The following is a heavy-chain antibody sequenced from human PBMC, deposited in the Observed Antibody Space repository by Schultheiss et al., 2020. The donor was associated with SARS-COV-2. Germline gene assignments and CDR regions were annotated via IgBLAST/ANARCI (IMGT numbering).Heavy chain of an antibody. J-gene: IGHJ2*01. CDR2: VNRSGST. Sequence: SETLSLTCTVSGGSISSGGYFWSWVRQPPGKGLEWIGEVNRSGSTNYNPSLKSRVTISVDTSKNQFSLKLSSVTAADTAVYYCARVYYDSSGYRQHFDLWGRGTLVTVSS. D-gene: IGHD3-22*01. CDR3: ARVYYDSSGYRQHFDL. CDR1: GGSISSGGYF. V-gene: IGHV4-61*08.